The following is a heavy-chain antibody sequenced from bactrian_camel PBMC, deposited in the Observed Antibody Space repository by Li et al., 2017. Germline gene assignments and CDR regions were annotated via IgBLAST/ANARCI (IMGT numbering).Heavy chain of an antibody. V-gene: IGHV3S31*01. CDR3: AVGPPAIPPYLGDYMMND. CDR1: GHTDSSMC. Sequence: VQLVESGGGLVQPGGSLRLSCAASGHTDSSMCMGWFRQVPGQAREGVAAYYSALVTASTSIADPVQGRFDVSLDKANNTLYMRMNSLKPKDTAMYYSAVGPPAIPPYLGDYMMNDWGQGTQVTVS. CDR2: YYSALVTAST. D-gene: IGHD4*01. J-gene: IGHJ4*01.